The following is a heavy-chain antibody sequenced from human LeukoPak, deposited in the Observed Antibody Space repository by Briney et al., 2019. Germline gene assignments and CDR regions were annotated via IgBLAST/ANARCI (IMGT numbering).Heavy chain of an antibody. CDR3: ARGFPRYYYDSSGYYYFDY. CDR2: ISAYNGNT. Sequence: ASVKVSCKASGYTFTSYGISWVRQAPGQGLKWMGWISAYNGNTNYAQKLQGRVTMTTDTSTSTAYMELRSLRSDDTAVYYCARGFPRYYYDSSGYYYFDYWGQGTLVTVSS. D-gene: IGHD3-22*01. CDR1: GYTFTSYG. J-gene: IGHJ4*02. V-gene: IGHV1-18*01.